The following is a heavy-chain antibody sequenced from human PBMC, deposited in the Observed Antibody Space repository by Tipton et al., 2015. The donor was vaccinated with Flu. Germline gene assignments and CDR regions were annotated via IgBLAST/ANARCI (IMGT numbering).Heavy chain of an antibody. J-gene: IGHJ3*01. CDR1: GGSISSSNW. CDR3: IRNYYDNSGYYSVGAPDVFDV. Sequence: TLSLTCGVSGGSISSSNWWSWVRQPPGKGLEWIGEIYHSGGTNYNPSLKSRVTISMDKSKNQFSLKLTSVVAADTAVYYCIRNYYDNSGYYSVGAPDVFDVWGQGTMVTVSS. CDR2: IYHSGGT. D-gene: IGHD3-22*01. V-gene: IGHV4-4*02.